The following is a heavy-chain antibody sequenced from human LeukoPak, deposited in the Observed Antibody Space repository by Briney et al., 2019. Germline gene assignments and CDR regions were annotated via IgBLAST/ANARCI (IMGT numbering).Heavy chain of an antibody. J-gene: IGHJ4*02. D-gene: IGHD5-12*01. CDR2: IKQDGSEK. CDR3: ARARGGYDFDY. CDR1: RFTFSSYW. Sequence: GGSLRLSCAASRFTFSSYWMSWVRQAPGRGLEWVANIKQDGSEKYYVDSEKGRFTISRNNAKNSLYLQLNSLRAEDTAVYYCARARGGYDFDYWGQGTLVTVSS. V-gene: IGHV3-7*03.